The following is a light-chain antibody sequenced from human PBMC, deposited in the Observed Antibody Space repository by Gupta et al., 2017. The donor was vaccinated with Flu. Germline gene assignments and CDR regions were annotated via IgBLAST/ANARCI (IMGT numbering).Light chain of an antibody. J-gene: IGKJ1*01. CDR1: EGLVYSDGNTC. CDR3: MQGSRWPWT. Sequence: ISCRSSEGLVYSDGNTCLHWFHLRPGQSPRRLIYQISRRESGVPDRFSGSGSGADFTLKISRVESEDVGVYFCMQGSRWPWTFGQGTKVEIK. V-gene: IGKV2-30*01. CDR2: QIS.